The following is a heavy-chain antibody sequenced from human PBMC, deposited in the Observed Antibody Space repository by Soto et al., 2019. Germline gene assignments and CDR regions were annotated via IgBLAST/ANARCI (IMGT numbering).Heavy chain of an antibody. D-gene: IGHD5-12*01. J-gene: IGHJ5*02. CDR2: ISSSSDFI. CDR3: ARGANGIDRLDH. Sequence: PVGSLRLSCEVSGFTFRSYEMHWVRQAPGKGLEWLSYISSSSDFIYYSESVKGRFTISRDNANNSLYLQMNSLRAADTAIYYCARGANGIDRLDHWGQGAPVTSPQ. CDR1: GFTFRSYE. V-gene: IGHV3-48*03.